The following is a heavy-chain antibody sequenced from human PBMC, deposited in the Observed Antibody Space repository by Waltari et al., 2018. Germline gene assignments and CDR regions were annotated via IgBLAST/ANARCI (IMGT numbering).Heavy chain of an antibody. CDR3: AKPFYNWDDPLDS. CDR2: ISVSDAT. V-gene: IGHV3-23*04. D-gene: IGHD1-20*01. J-gene: IGHJ4*02. CDR1: GFRFITHA. Sequence: EVQLVEAGGDIVQPGGSLRLSCAASGFRFITHAINWVRQAPGKGLEWVSSISVSDATYYADSVKGRFTISRDNSDNTVYLQMNSLRADDTAVYYCAKPFYNWDDPLDSWGQGTLVTVSS.